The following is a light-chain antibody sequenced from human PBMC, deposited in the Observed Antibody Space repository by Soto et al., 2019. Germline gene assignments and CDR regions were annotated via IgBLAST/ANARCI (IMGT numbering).Light chain of an antibody. CDR2: GAS. CDR1: QNVDSNY. J-gene: IGKJ1*01. Sequence: EIVLTQSPGTLSLSPGERATLSCRASQNVDSNYLAWYQQKPGQAPRIIIFGASSRATGIPDRFSGSGSGTDFTLTISRLEPEDFAVYYCQQYGSLPRTFGQGTKVDIK. V-gene: IGKV3-20*01. CDR3: QQYGSLPRT.